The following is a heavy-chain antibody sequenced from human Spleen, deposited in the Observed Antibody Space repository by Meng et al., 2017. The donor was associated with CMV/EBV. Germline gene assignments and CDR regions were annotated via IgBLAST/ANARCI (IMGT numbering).Heavy chain of an antibody. Sequence: GSISSYYWSWIRQPPGKGLEWIGYIYYSGSTNYHPSLKSRVTISVDTSKNQFSLNLSSVTAADTAVYYCARGLDCIGGSCYSSWFDPWGHGTLVTVSS. J-gene: IGHJ5*02. CDR1: GSISSYY. V-gene: IGHV4-59*01. D-gene: IGHD2-15*01. CDR2: IYYSGST. CDR3: ARGLDCIGGSCYSSWFDP.